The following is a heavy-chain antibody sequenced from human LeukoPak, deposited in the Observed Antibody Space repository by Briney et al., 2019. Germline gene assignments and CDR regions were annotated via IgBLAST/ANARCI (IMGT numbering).Heavy chain of an antibody. J-gene: IGHJ6*03. CDR3: ARGVADFGVAYYYYYYMDV. D-gene: IGHD3-3*01. Sequence: ASVKVSCKASGGTFSSYAISWVRQAPGQGLESMGGIIPIFGTANYAQKFQGRVTITADESTSTAYMELSSLRSEDTAVYYCARGVADFGVAYYYYYYMDVWGKGTTVTVSS. CDR2: IIPIFGTA. CDR1: GGTFSSYA. V-gene: IGHV1-69*13.